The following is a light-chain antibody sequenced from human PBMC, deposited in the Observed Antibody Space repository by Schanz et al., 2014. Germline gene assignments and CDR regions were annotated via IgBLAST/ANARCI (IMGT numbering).Light chain of an antibody. CDR2: DVT. J-gene: IGLJ1*01. CDR1: SSDIGRYNN. Sequence: QSALTQPPSASGSPGQSVTISCTGTSSDIGRYNNVSWYQHHPGKAPKLLIYDVTKRPSGVPDRFSGSKSGNTASLTVSGLQAEDEADYYCSSNGGVNISVFGTGAKVTVL. V-gene: IGLV2-8*01. CDR3: SSNGGVNISV.